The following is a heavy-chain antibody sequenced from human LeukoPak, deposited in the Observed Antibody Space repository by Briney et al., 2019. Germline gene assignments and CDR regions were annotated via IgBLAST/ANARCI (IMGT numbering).Heavy chain of an antibody. V-gene: IGHV3-23*01. CDR3: AKERCTNAVCYFGSGMDV. CDR1: GFTFSSYA. J-gene: IGHJ6*02. D-gene: IGHD2-8*01. Sequence: GGSLRLSCAASGFTFSSYAMSWVRQAPGKGLEWVSAISGSGGSTYYADSVKGRFTISRDNSKNTLYLQMNSLGAEDTAVYYCAKERCTNAVCYFGSGMDVWGQGTTATVSS. CDR2: ISGSGGST.